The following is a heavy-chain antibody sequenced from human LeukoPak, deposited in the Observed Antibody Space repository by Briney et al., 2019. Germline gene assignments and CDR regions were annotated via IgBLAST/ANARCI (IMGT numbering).Heavy chain of an antibody. CDR2: IGSSGSII. CDR3: ARRGLPSYYMDV. CDR1: GFTFSSYE. V-gene: IGHV3-48*03. Sequence: GGSLRLSCAASGFTFSSYEMNWVRQAPGKGLEWISYIGSSGSIIYYADSVKGRFTISRDNAKNSLYLQMNNLGAEDTAVYYCARRGLPSYYMDVWGKGTTVTVYS. J-gene: IGHJ6*03.